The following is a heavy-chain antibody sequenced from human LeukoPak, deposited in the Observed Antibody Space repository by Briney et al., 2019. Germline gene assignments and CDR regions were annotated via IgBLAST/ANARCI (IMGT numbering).Heavy chain of an antibody. J-gene: IGHJ4*02. CDR2: IYSGGST. CDR1: GFTVSSNY. Sequence: RGSLRLSCAACGFTVSSNYMSWVRQAPGKGLEWVSVIYSGGSTYYADSVKGRFTISRDNSKNTLYLQMNSLRAEDTAVYYCAREPDIVVVPAPHYWGQGTLVTVSS. V-gene: IGHV3-66*02. CDR3: AREPDIVVVPAPHY. D-gene: IGHD2-2*01.